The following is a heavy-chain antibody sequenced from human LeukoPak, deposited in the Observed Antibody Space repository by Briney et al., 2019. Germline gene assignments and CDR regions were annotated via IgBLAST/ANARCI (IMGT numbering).Heavy chain of an antibody. CDR2: INPSGGST. V-gene: IGHV1-46*01. CDR3: ARDLDRGAAAGTGDY. Sequence: ASVKVSCKASRYTFTSYYMHWVRQAPGQGLEWMGIINPSGGSTSYAQKFQGRVTITRDTSTSTVYMELSSLRSEDTAVYYCARDLDRGAAAGTGDYWGQGTLVTVSS. J-gene: IGHJ4*02. CDR1: RYTFTSYY. D-gene: IGHD6-13*01.